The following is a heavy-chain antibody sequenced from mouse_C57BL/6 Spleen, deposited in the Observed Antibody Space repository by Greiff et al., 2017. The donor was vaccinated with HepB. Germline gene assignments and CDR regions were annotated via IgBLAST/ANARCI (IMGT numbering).Heavy chain of an antibody. D-gene: IGHD1-1*01. Sequence: EVQLQQSGPELVKPGASVKMSCKASGYTFTDYNMHWVKQSHGKSLEWIGYINPNNGGTSYNQKFKGKATLTVNKSSSTAYMEIRSLTSEDSAVYYCAREDYYYGSPFAYLGQGTLVTVSA. CDR1: GYTFTDYN. CDR2: INPNNGGT. J-gene: IGHJ3*01. CDR3: AREDYYYGSPFAY. V-gene: IGHV1-22*01.